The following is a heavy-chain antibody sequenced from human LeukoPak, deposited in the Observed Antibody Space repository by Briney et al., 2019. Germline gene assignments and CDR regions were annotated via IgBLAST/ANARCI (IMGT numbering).Heavy chain of an antibody. J-gene: IGHJ4*02. V-gene: IGHV3-48*04. CDR2: ISSSSSTI. D-gene: IGHD4-17*01. CDR1: GFTFSSYS. Sequence: GGSLRLSCAASGFTFSSYSMNWVRQAPGKGLEWVSYISSSSSTIYYADSVKGRFTISRDNAKKSLNLQMNSLRAEDTAVYYCARDDPAVPTHYGAPLDYWGQGTLVTVSS. CDR3: ARDDPAVPTHYGAPLDY.